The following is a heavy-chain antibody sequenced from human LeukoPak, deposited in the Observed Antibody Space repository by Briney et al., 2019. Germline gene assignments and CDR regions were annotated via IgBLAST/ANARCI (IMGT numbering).Heavy chain of an antibody. D-gene: IGHD5-12*01. CDR1: GGSLSSGDYY. CDR2: IYYSGST. Sequence: SETLSLTCPVSGGSLSSGDYYWSWLRQPPGKGLEWIGYIYYSGSTYYNPSLKSRVTISVDTSKNQFSLKLSSVTAADTAVYYCARDVDPPNNWFDPWGQGTLVTVSS. CDR3: ARDVDPPNNWFDP. V-gene: IGHV4-30-4*08. J-gene: IGHJ5*02.